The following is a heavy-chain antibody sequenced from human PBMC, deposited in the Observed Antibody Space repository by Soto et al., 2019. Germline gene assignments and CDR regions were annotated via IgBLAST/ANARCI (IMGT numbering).Heavy chain of an antibody. V-gene: IGHV4-39*01. Sequence: QLQLQESGPGLVKPSETLSLTCTVSGGSISSSSYYWGWIRQPPGKGLEWIGSIYYSGSTYYNPSLKSRVTISVDTSKNQFSLKLSSVTAADTAVYYCARHYWPMVRGVIGLFDPWGQGTLVTVSS. CDR3: ARHYWPMVRGVIGLFDP. CDR2: IYYSGST. D-gene: IGHD3-10*01. CDR1: GGSISSSSYY. J-gene: IGHJ5*02.